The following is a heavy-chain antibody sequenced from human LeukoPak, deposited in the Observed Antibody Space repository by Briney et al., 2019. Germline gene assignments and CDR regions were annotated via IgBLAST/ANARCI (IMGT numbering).Heavy chain of an antibody. V-gene: IGHV4-59*01. CDR1: GGPISSYY. Sequence: AETLSLTCTVSGGPISSYYWSWIRQPPGKGLEWSGYVYYSGSTNYNPSLTSRVTISVDTSKNQFSLKLSSVTAADTAVYYCARGLGDILTGYYYYGMDVWGQGATVTVSS. J-gene: IGHJ6*02. CDR2: VYYSGST. CDR3: ARGLGDILTGYYYYGMDV. D-gene: IGHD3-9*01.